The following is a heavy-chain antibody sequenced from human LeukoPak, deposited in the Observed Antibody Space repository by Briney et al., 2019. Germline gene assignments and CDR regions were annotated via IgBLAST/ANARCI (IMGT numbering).Heavy chain of an antibody. J-gene: IGHJ4*02. D-gene: IGHD3-22*01. CDR2: IIPILGIA. Sequence: ASVKVSCKASGGTFSSYTISWVRQAPGQGLEWRGRIIPILGIANYAQKFQGRVTITADKSTSTAYMELSSLRSEDTAVYYCARDPLNASSGYPYWGQGTLVTVSS. CDR3: ARDPLNASSGYPY. V-gene: IGHV1-69*04. CDR1: GGTFSSYT.